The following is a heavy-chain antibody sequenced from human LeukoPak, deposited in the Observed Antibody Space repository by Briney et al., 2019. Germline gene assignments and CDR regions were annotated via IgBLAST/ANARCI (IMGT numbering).Heavy chain of an antibody. V-gene: IGHV3-23*01. J-gene: IGHJ4*02. D-gene: IGHD1-20*01. Sequence: GGSLRLSCAASDFSFITYAMSWVRQAPGKGLEWVSTITGRGDATYYADSVKGRFTISRDNSKNTLYLQMNSLRAEDTAVYYCARDNWIEAHYFDYWGQGTLVTVSS. CDR3: ARDNWIEAHYFDY. CDR1: DFSFITYA. CDR2: ITGRGDAT.